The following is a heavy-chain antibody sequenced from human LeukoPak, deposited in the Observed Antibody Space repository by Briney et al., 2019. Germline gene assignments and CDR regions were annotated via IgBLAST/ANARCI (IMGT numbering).Heavy chain of an antibody. CDR1: GGSISTSNYY. J-gene: IGHJ3*02. Sequence: SSETLSLTCTVSGGSISTSNYYWGWIRHPPGEGLEWIGNIFYSGSTYYSPSLRSRVTISLDTSRNQFSLKLNSVIAADTAVYYCAKSNGYGLVDIWRQGTMVTVSS. V-gene: IGHV4-39*07. CDR2: IFYSGST. D-gene: IGHD3-10*01. CDR3: AKSNGYGLVDI.